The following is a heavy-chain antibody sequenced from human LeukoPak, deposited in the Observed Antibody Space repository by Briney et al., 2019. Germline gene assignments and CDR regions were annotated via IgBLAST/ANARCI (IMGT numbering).Heavy chain of an antibody. CDR2: ISPTGSTT. D-gene: IGHD6-6*01. J-gene: IGHJ4*02. V-gene: IGHV3-74*01. CDR1: GFSFSGHW. CDR3: ARGPNSNWSGLDF. Sequence: GGPLRLSCTASGFSFSGHWMHWARQLPGKGLVWVSRISPTGSTTSYADSVKGRFTVSRDNAKNTPYLQVNNLRAEDTAVYYCARGPNSNWSGLDFWGQGTLHTVSS.